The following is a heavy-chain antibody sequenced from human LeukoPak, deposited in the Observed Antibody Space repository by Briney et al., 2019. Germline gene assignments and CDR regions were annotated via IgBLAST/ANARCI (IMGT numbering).Heavy chain of an antibody. Sequence: PGGSLRFSCAASGFPFSSYGMHWVRQAPRKGLEWVAVIRYDGSNKYYADSVKGRLTIYRENSKNTLYLQMNSLRAEDTAVSLCAKDLYGGIVALEYWGEGALVTVSS. CDR3: AKDLYGGIVALEY. V-gene: IGHV3-30*02. J-gene: IGHJ4*02. D-gene: IGHD4-23*01. CDR2: IRYDGSNK. CDR1: GFPFSSYG.